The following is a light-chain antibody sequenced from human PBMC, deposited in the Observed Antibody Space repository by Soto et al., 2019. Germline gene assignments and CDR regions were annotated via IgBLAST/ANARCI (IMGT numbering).Light chain of an antibody. CDR1: QSISSN. J-gene: IGKJ3*01. CDR2: SAS. V-gene: IGKV3D-15*01. CDR3: QHYSYSPPAV. Sequence: EIVMTQSPATLSVSPVERATLSCRASQSISSNLAWYQQKPGQAPRLLIYSASTRATGIPARFSGSGSGTEFTLTISSLQSEDFAVYYCQHYSYSPPAVFGPGPKVDIK.